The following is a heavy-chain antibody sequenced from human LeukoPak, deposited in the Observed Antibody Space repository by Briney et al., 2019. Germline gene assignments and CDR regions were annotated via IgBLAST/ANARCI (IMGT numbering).Heavy chain of an antibody. J-gene: IGHJ4*02. CDR3: ARGSQSLGYCSGGSCRAKIFDY. CDR1: GGSFSGYY. Sequence: SETLSLTCAVYGGSFSGYYWSWIRQPAGKGLEWMGEINHSGSTNYNPSLKSRVTISVDTSKNQFSLKLSSVTAADTAVYYCARGSQSLGYCSGGSCRAKIFDYWGQGTLVTVSS. CDR2: INHSGST. D-gene: IGHD2-15*01. V-gene: IGHV4-34*01.